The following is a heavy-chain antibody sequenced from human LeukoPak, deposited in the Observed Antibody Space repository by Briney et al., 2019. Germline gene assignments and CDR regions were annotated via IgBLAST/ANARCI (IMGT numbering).Heavy chain of an antibody. D-gene: IGHD6-19*01. CDR1: GDTFSNFA. V-gene: IGHV1-69*05. CDR3: ARGASARGLAVAGTGKYCHFDV. J-gene: IGHJ2*01. Sequence: SVKVSCKASGDTFSNFAYTWVRQGPGQGLEWMGGIIPVYGTTNSARQFRGRITITKDESTRTVFLELNSLTSEDTALYYCARGASARGLAVAGTGKYCHFDVWGRGTHVVVSS. CDR2: IIPVYGTT.